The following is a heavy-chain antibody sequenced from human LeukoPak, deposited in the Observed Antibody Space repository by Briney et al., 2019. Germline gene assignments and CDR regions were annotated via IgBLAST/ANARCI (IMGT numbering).Heavy chain of an antibody. Sequence: SLRLSCAASGFTFDDYAMHWVRQAPGKGLEWVSGISWNSGSIGYADSVKGRFTISRDNAKNSLYLQMNSLRAEDTALYYCAKVWVRYSYGYGYFDYWGQGTLVTVSS. CDR1: GFTFDDYA. CDR2: ISWNSGSI. V-gene: IGHV3-9*01. D-gene: IGHD5-18*01. CDR3: AKVWVRYSYGYGYFDY. J-gene: IGHJ4*02.